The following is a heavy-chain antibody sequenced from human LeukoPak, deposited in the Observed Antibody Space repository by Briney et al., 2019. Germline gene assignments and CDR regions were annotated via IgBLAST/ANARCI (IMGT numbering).Heavy chain of an antibody. CDR1: GGSFSGYY. CDR3: ATGYSSGWYLDY. J-gene: IGHJ4*02. CDR2: VNHSGST. V-gene: IGHV4-34*01. D-gene: IGHD6-19*01. Sequence: SETLSLTCAVYGGSFSGYYWSWIRQPPGKGLEWIGKVNHSGSTSYNPSLKSRVTISVDTSKNQFSLKLSSVTAADTAVYYCATGYSSGWYLDYWGQGTLVTVSS.